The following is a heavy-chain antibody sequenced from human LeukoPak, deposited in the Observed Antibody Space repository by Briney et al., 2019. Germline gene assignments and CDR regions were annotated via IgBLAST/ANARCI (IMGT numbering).Heavy chain of an antibody. J-gene: IGHJ5*01. D-gene: IGHD3-10*01. V-gene: IGHV4-39*07. CDR3: ARDGSGSYYSNWFDS. CDR1: GGSISSSSYY. CDR2: IYYSGST. Sequence: SETLPLTCTVPGGSISSSSYYWGWIRQPPGKGLEWIGSIYYSGSTYYNPSLKSRVTISVDTSKNQFSLKLSSVTAADTAVYYCARDGSGSYYSNWFDSWGQGTLVTVSS.